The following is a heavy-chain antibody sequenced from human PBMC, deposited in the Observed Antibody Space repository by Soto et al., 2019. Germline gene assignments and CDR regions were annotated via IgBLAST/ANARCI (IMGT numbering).Heavy chain of an antibody. J-gene: IGHJ5*02. Sequence: AGGSLRLSCAASGFTFSSYGMHWVRQAPGKGLEWVAVISYDGSNKYYADSVKGRFTISRDNSKNTLYLQMNSLRAEDTAVYYCAKDLVSGSYQTNWFDPWGQGTLVTVSS. CDR2: ISYDGSNK. CDR1: GFTFSSYG. D-gene: IGHD1-26*01. CDR3: AKDLVSGSYQTNWFDP. V-gene: IGHV3-30*18.